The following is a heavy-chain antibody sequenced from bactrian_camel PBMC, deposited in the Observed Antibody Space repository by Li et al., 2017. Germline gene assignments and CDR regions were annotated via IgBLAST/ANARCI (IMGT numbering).Heavy chain of an antibody. Sequence: VQLVESGGGLVQPGGSLRLSCAASGFTFSNYDMSWVRQAPGKGLEWVSAINSGGGITYYADSVKGRFTISRDNAKNTLYLQMNSLKTEDTAMYYCTTGFSAATPYVGQGTQVTVS. J-gene: IGHJ4*01. CDR1: GFTFSNYD. D-gene: IGHD7*01. CDR2: INSGGGIT. V-gene: IGHV3S40*01.